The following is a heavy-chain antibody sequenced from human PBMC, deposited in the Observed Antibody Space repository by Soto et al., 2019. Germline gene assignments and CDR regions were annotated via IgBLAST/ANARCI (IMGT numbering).Heavy chain of an antibody. CDR1: GFTFSSYA. CDR3: AKEKGDVWRTFDY. V-gene: IGHV3-23*01. D-gene: IGHD1-1*01. Sequence: EVQLLESGGGLVQPGGSLRLSCAASGFTFSSYAMSWVRQAPGKGLEWVSLFSGSGGSTYYADSVKGRFTISRDNSKDTLYLQMSSLTAEDTAVYYCAKEKGDVWRTFDYWGQGTLVTVSS. J-gene: IGHJ4*02. CDR2: FSGSGGST.